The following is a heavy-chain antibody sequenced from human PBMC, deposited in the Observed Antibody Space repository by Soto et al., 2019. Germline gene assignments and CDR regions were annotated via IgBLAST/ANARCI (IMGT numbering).Heavy chain of an antibody. V-gene: IGHV3-48*01. CDR3: ARDRWGPHYYGMDV. Sequence: EVQLVESGGGLVQPGGSLRLSCAASGFTFSSYSMNWVRQAPGKGLEWVSYISSSSSTIYYADSVKGRFTISRDNAKNSLYLQMNSLRAEDTAVYYCARDRWGPHYYGMDVWGQGTTVTVSS. D-gene: IGHD3-16*01. CDR2: ISSSSSTI. J-gene: IGHJ6*02. CDR1: GFTFSSYS.